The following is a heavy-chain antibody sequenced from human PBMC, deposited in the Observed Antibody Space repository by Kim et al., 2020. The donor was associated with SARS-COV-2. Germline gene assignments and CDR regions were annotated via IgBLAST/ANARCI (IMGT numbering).Heavy chain of an antibody. V-gene: IGHV1-69*02. J-gene: IGHJ3*02. CDR3: ARRGIAAAGAAFDI. D-gene: IGHD6-13*01. Sequence: APKVPGRVTSTADKSTSTAYMELSSLRSEDTAVYYCARRGIAAAGAAFDIWGQGTMVTVSS.